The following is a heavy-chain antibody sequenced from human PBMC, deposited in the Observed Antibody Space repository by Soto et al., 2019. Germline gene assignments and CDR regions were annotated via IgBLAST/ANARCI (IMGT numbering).Heavy chain of an antibody. D-gene: IGHD2-15*01. CDR3: ATGYCRGGSCWGAFDI. V-gene: IGHV1-24*01. CDR1: GYTLTELS. CDR2: FDPEDGET. Sequence: GASVKVSCKVSGYTLTELSMHWVRQAPGKGLEWMGGFDPEDGETIYAQKFQGRVTMTEDTSTDTAYMELSSLRSEDTAVYYCATGYCRGGSCWGAFDIWGQGTMVTVSS. J-gene: IGHJ3*02.